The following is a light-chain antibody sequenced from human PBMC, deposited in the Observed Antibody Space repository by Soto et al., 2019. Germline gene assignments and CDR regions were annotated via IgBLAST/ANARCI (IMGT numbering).Light chain of an antibody. Sequence: ETVMTQSPATLSVSPRERATLSCRAGQSVNSYLAWYQQKPGQAPRLLIRGASARATGIPARFSGSGSGTEFTLTISSLQSEDFAVYYCQQYNQWPLTFGGGTKVDIK. V-gene: IGKV3-15*01. CDR3: QQYNQWPLT. CDR2: GAS. J-gene: IGKJ4*01. CDR1: QSVNSY.